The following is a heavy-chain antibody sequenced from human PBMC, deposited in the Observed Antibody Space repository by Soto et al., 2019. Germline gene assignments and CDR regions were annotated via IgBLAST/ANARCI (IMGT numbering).Heavy chain of an antibody. CDR1: GLFFSGYY. Sequence: PGGSLRLSCAASGLFFSGYYLSWIRQAPGKALECVAYISGTGGTKYYADSVTGRFTISRDNPKNSLYLHMNSLRPEDAAAYYCAIGGGQIYYKGLDVWGQGTTVTVSS. V-gene: IGHV3-11*01. D-gene: IGHD3-10*01. J-gene: IGHJ6*02. CDR3: AIGGGQIYYKGLDV. CDR2: ISGTGGTK.